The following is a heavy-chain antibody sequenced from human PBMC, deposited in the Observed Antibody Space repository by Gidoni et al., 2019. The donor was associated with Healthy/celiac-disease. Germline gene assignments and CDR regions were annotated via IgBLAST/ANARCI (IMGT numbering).Heavy chain of an antibody. J-gene: IGHJ4*02. D-gene: IGHD2-15*01. CDR1: GGSISSSSYY. CDR3: ARSVVVAAIGSFDY. V-gene: IGHV4-39*07. CDR2: IYYSGST. Sequence: QLQLQESGPGLVKPSETLSLTCNVSGGSISSSSYYWGWIRQPPGKGLEWIGSIYYSGSTYYNPSLKSRVTISVDTSKHQFSLKLSSVTAADTAVYYCARSVVVAAIGSFDYWGQGTLVTVSS.